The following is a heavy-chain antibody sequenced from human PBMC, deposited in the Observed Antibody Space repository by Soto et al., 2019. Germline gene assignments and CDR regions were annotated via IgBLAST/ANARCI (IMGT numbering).Heavy chain of an antibody. J-gene: IGHJ4*02. CDR3: ARTRALLRYFDWPY. D-gene: IGHD3-9*01. Sequence: PSETLSLTCAFYGGSFRGYYWSLIRQPPGKGLEWIGEINHSGSTNYNPSLKSRVTISVDTSKNQFSLKLSSVTAADTAVYYCARTRALLRYFDWPYWGQGTLVTVSS. CDR2: INHSGST. V-gene: IGHV4-34*01. CDR1: GGSFRGYY.